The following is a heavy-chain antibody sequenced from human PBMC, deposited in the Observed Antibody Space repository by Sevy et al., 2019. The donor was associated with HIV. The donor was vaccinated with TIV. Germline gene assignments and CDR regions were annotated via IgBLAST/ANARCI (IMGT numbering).Heavy chain of an antibody. CDR2: IWYDGSNK. CDR1: GFSFSSYG. D-gene: IGHD1-26*01. V-gene: IGHV3-33*01. CDR3: ATDRGREGPTYYFDY. Sequence: GGALRLSCAASGFSFSSYGMHWVRQAPGKRLEWVAVIWYDGSNKYYADSVKGRFSTSRDNSKRTLYLQMNSVRAEDSAVYYCATDRGREGPTYYFDYWGQGTLVTDSS. J-gene: IGHJ4*02.